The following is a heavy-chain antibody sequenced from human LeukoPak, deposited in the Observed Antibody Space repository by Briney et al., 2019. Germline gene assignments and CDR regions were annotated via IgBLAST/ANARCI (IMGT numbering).Heavy chain of an antibody. V-gene: IGHV1-69*13. CDR2: IIPIFGTA. Sequence: ASVKVSCKASGYTFTGYYMHWVRQAPGQGLEWMGGIIPIFGTANYAQKFQGRVTITADESTSTAYMELSSLRSEDTAVYYCARVRRDGYFDYWGQGTLVTVSS. J-gene: IGHJ4*02. CDR3: ARVRRDGYFDY. D-gene: IGHD5-24*01. CDR1: GYTFTGYY.